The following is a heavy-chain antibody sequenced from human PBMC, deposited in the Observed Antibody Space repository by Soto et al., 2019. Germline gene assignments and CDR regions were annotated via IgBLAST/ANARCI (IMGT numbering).Heavy chain of an antibody. D-gene: IGHD3-10*01. V-gene: IGHV1-18*01. J-gene: IGHJ6*02. CDR1: GYSFTTYG. CDR2: ISGYNGDT. CDR3: ARDQYYYGSGSYYYYGMEV. Sequence: SCKASGYSFTTYGMSWVRQAPGQGLEWMGWISGYNGDTNYAQNLQGRVTLTTETSTSTAYMELRSLRSDDTAVYYCARDQYYYGSGSYYYYGMEVWGQGTTVTVSS.